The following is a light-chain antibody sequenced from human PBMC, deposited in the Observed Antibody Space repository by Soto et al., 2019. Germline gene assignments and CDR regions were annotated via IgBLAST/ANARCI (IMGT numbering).Light chain of an antibody. J-gene: IGKJ1*01. V-gene: IGKV1-5*03. CDR2: KAS. Sequence: DIQMTQSPSTLPASVGDRVTITCRASQSVDNWLAWFQQKPGKAPKVLIQKASSLDSGVPSRFSGSGWGTEFTLTITSLQPDDFATYYCQHYSASSPCTFGQGTKVEIK. CDR1: QSVDNW. CDR3: QHYSASSPCT.